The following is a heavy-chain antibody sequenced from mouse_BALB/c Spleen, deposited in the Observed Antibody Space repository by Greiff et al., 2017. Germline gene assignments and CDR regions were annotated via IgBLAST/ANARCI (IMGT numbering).Heavy chain of an antibody. Sequence: EVQRVESGGGLVKPGGSLKLSCAASGFTFSDYYMYWVRQTPEKRLEWVATISDGGSYTYYPDSVKGRFTISRDNAKNNLYLQMSSLKSEDTAMYYCARQIYYYGSSYVGFAYWGQGTLVTVSA. CDR2: ISDGGSYT. V-gene: IGHV5-4*02. CDR1: GFTFSDYY. CDR3: ARQIYYYGSSYVGFAY. J-gene: IGHJ3*01. D-gene: IGHD1-1*01.